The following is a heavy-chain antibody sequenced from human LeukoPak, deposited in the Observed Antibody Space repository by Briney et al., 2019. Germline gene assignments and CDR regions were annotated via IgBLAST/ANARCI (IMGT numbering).Heavy chain of an antibody. CDR2: ISYDGSNK. J-gene: IGHJ3*02. Sequence: GGSLRLSCAASGFTFSSYAMHWVRQAPGKGLEWVAVISYDGSNKYYADSVKGRFTISRDNSKNTLYLQMNSLRAEDTAVYYCARVSILIVPYYAFDIWGQGTMVTVSS. CDR1: GFTFSSYA. V-gene: IGHV3-30*04. CDR3: ARVSILIVPYYAFDI. D-gene: IGHD2/OR15-2a*01.